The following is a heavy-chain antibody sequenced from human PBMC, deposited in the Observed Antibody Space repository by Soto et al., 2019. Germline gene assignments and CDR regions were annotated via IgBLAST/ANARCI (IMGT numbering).Heavy chain of an antibody. CDR1: GGTFSSYA. CDR2: IIPIFGTA. D-gene: IGHD3-22*01. Sequence: SVKVSCKASGGTFSSYAISWVRQAPGQGLEWMGGIIPIFGTANYAQKFQGRVTITADGSTSTAYMELSSLRSEDTAVYYCARDRQHYYDSSGYYFDYWGQGTLVTVSS. CDR3: ARDRQHYYDSSGYYFDY. J-gene: IGHJ4*02. V-gene: IGHV1-69*13.